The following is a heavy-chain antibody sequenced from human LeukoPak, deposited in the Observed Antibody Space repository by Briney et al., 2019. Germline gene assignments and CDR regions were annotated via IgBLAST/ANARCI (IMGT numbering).Heavy chain of an antibody. J-gene: IGHJ6*02. CDR2: IDWDDDK. D-gene: IGHD6-19*01. V-gene: IGHV2-70*11. CDR3: ARDLAGAYYYGMDV. CDR1: GFSLSTSGMC. Sequence: SGPTLVNPTQTLTLTCTFSGFSLSTSGMCVSWIRQPPGKALEWLARIDWDDDKYYSTSLKTRLTISKDTSKNQVVLTMTNMDPVDTATYYCARDLAGAYYYGMDVWGQGTTVTVSS.